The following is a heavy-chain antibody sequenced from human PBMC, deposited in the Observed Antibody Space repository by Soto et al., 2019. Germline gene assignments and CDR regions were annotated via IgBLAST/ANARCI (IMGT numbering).Heavy chain of an antibody. D-gene: IGHD3-10*01. Sequence: GGSLRLSCAASGFTFSDYYMSWIRQAPGKGLEWVSYISSSGSTIYYADSVKGRFTISRDNAKNSLYLQMNSLRAEDTAVYYCASDPRFGELSYYYYYMDVWGKGTTVTVSS. CDR3: ASDPRFGELSYYYYYMDV. J-gene: IGHJ6*03. V-gene: IGHV3-11*01. CDR2: ISSSGSTI. CDR1: GFTFSDYY.